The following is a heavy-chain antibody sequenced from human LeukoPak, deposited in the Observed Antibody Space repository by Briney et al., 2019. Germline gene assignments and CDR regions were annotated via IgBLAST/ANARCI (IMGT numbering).Heavy chain of an antibody. D-gene: IGHD1-26*01. CDR1: GFTFSSYG. V-gene: IGHV3-33*08. CDR2: IWYDGSNK. Sequence: GGSLRLSCAASGFTFSSYGMHRVRQAPGKGLEWVAVIWYDGSNKYYADSVKGRFTISRDNSKNTLYLQMNSLRAEDTAVYYCASGATKWELPYYFDYWGQGTLVTVSS. CDR3: ASGATKWELPYYFDY. J-gene: IGHJ4*02.